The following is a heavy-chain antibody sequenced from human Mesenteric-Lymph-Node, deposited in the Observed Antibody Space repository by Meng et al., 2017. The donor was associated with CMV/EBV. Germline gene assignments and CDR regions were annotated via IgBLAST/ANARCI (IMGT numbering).Heavy chain of an antibody. CDR3: AKVGVVPPSGDLDY. Sequence: GGSLRLSCAASGFSFSSYGMYWVRQAPGKGLEWVTFIRHDGSNEKYVDSVKGRCTISRDNSENTLYLQMNSLRAEDTAVYYCAKVGVVPPSGDLDYWGQGTLVTVSS. J-gene: IGHJ4*02. V-gene: IGHV3-30*02. CDR1: GFSFSSYG. CDR2: IRHDGSNE. D-gene: IGHD3-16*01.